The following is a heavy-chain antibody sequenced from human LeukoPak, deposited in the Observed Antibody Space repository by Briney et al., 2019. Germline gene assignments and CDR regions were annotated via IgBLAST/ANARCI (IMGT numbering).Heavy chain of an antibody. Sequence: GGSLRLSCAASGFTFSSYWMSWARQAPGKGLEWVANIKEDGSEKNSVDSVKGRFTISRDNAKNSLYLQMNSLRAEDTAVYYCARDTLLDYWGQGTLVTVSS. J-gene: IGHJ4*02. V-gene: IGHV3-7*01. CDR3: ARDTLLDY. CDR1: GFTFSSYW. CDR2: IKEDGSEK.